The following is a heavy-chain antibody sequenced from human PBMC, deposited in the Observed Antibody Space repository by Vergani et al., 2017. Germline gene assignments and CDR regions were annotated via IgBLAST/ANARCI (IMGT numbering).Heavy chain of an antibody. V-gene: IGHV1-18*01. J-gene: IGHJ4*02. CDR2: ISAYIGNT. Sequence: QVQLVQSGAEVKKPGASVKVSCKASGYTFTNYGISWVRQAPGQGLEWMGWISAYIGNTNYAQKLQGRGTMTTDTSTSTAYMELRGLRSDDTAVYFCARAYYYDSSGYLPFDYWGQGTLVTVSS. CDR1: GYTFTNYG. CDR3: ARAYYYDSSGYLPFDY. D-gene: IGHD3-22*01.